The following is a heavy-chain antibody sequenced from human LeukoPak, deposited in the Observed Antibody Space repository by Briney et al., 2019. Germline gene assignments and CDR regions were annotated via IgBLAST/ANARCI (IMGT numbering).Heavy chain of an antibody. CDR1: GFTFSSYW. CDR3: ARDKGGKDY. V-gene: IGHV3-7*01. CDR2: IKEDGSDK. J-gene: IGHJ4*02. D-gene: IGHD1-26*01. Sequence: PGGSLRLSCAASGFTFSSYWMSWVRQAPGKGLEWVANIKEDGSDKYYVDSLKGRFTISRDNAKNSLYLQMNSLRAEDTAVYYCARDKGGKDYGGQGPLVTVS.